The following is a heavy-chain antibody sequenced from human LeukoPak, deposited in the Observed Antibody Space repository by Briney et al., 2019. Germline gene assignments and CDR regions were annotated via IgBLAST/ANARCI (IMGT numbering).Heavy chain of an antibody. CDR1: GFTFSSYW. CDR2: INSDGSST. Sequence: GGSLRLSCAASGFTFSSYWMHWVRQAPGKGLVWVSRINSDGSSTSYADSVKGRFTISRDNAKNTLYLQMNSLRAEDTAVYYCARVAQDYDILTGYLTPYQNAFDIWGQGTMVTVSS. V-gene: IGHV3-74*01. CDR3: ARVAQDYDILTGYLTPYQNAFDI. J-gene: IGHJ3*02. D-gene: IGHD3-9*01.